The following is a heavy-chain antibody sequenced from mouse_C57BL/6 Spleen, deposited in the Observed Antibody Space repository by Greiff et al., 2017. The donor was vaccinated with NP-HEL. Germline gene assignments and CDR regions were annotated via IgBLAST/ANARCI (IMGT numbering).Heavy chain of an antibody. V-gene: IGHV5-4*01. CDR3: ARDPFDY. J-gene: IGHJ2*01. CDR2: ISDGGSYT. Sequence: EVKLVESGGGLVKPGGSLKLSCAASGFTFSSYAMSWVRQTPEKRLEGVATISDGGSYTYYPDNVKGRFTISRDNAKNNLYLQMSHLKSEDTAMYYCARDPFDYWGQGTTLTVSS. CDR1: GFTFSSYA.